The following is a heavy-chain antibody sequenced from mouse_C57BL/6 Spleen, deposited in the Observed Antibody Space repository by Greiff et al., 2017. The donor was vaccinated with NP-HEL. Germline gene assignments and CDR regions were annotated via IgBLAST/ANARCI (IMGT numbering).Heavy chain of an antibody. J-gene: IGHJ4*01. CDR2: IDPEDGDT. Sequence: EVLLVESWAELVKPGASVKLSCTASGFNIKDYYMHWVKQRTEQGLEWIGRIDPEDGDTKYAPKFQGKATITADTSSNTAYLQLSSLTSEDTAVYYCARRRIYYYGSDYAIDYWGQGTSVTVSS. D-gene: IGHD1-1*01. CDR3: ARRRIYYYGSDYAIDY. V-gene: IGHV14-2*01. CDR1: GFNIKDYY.